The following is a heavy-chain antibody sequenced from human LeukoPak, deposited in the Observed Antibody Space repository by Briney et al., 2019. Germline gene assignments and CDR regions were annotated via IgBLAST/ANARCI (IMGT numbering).Heavy chain of an antibody. D-gene: IGHD2-2*01. Sequence: GGSLRLSCAASGFTFSTYWMHWVRQAPGKGLVWVSQINTDGNSTTYADSVKGRFTVSRDNAKNTLYLQMNRLRAEDTAVYYCARGLGYCSSTSCPVGNWFDPWGQGTLVTVSS. CDR2: INTDGNST. CDR1: GFTFSTYW. J-gene: IGHJ5*02. CDR3: ARGLGYCSSTSCPVGNWFDP. V-gene: IGHV3-74*01.